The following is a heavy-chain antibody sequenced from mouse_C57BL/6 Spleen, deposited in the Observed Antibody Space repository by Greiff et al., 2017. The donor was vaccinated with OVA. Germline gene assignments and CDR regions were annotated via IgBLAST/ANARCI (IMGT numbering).Heavy chain of an antibody. D-gene: IGHD4-1*01. Sequence: DVKLQESGPGLVKPSQSLSLTCSVSGYSITSGYYWNLIRQFPGNILEWMGYIRYDGSNNYNPSLKNQISITRDTSTTQFSLKLNAVTTEDTATDYCARDGDNWDVNYFDYWGQGTTLTVSS. J-gene: IGHJ2*01. CDR2: IRYDGSN. CDR3: ARDGDNWDVNYFDY. CDR1: GYSITSGYY. V-gene: IGHV3-6*01.